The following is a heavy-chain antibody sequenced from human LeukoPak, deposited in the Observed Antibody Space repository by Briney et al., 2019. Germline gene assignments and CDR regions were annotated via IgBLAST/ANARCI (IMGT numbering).Heavy chain of an antibody. CDR1: GYTFTSYG. CDR3: ARDGSRLLWFGELLYFDY. CDR2: ISAYNGNT. D-gene: IGHD3-10*01. V-gene: IGHV1-18*01. Sequence: ASVKVSCKASGYTFTSYGISWVRQAPGQGLEWMGWISAYNGNTNYAQKPQGRVTMTTDTSTSTAYMELRSLRSDDTAVYYCARDGSRLLWFGELLYFDYWGQGTLVTVSS. J-gene: IGHJ4*02.